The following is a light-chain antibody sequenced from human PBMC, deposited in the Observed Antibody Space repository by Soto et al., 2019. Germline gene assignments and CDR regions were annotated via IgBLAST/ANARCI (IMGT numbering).Light chain of an antibody. CDR3: SSYTGSNNFVV. V-gene: IGLV2-8*01. CDR1: SSDVGGYDY. J-gene: IGLJ2*01. CDR2: EVN. Sequence: QSALTQPPSASGSPGQSVAISCTGTSSDVGGYDYVSWYQQHPGEAPKLMIYEVNKRPSGVPDRFSGSKSGNTASLTVSGLQADDEADYYCSSYTGSNNFVVFGGGTKLTVL.